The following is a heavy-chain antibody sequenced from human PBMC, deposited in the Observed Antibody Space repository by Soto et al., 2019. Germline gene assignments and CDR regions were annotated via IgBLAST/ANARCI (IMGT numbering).Heavy chain of an antibody. Sequence: SETLSLTCAVYGGSFSGYYWSWIRQPPGKGLEWIGEINHSGSTNYNPSLKSRVTISVDTSKNQSSLKLSSVTAADTAVYYCARGRKHWIYNTGYYYYMDVWGKGITVT. CDR3: ARGRKHWIYNTGYYYYMDV. D-gene: IGHD1-1*01. J-gene: IGHJ6*03. V-gene: IGHV4-34*01. CDR1: GGSFSGYY. CDR2: INHSGST.